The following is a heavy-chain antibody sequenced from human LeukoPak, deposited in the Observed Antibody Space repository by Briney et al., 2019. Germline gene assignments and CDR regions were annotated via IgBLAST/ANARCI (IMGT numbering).Heavy chain of an antibody. Sequence: TPRLSSAPSLFTLSSYWMNSVRQAPGHGLVSVSRINSDGSSTSYADSVKGRFTISRDNAKNTLYLQMNSLRAEDTAVYYCARDRRYYDSSGYTYWGQGTLVTVSS. D-gene: IGHD3-22*01. J-gene: IGHJ4*02. V-gene: IGHV3-74*01. CDR2: INSDGSST. CDR3: ARDRRYYDSSGYTY. CDR1: LFTLSSYW.